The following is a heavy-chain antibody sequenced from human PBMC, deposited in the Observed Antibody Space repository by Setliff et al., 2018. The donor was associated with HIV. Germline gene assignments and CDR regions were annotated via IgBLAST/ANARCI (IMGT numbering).Heavy chain of an antibody. J-gene: IGHJ6*02. Sequence: PGGSLRLSCAASGFTFSSYSMNWVRQAPGKGLEWIAYISTTGDTKNYADSVKGRFTISRDNSRNMLYLQMNSLRAEDTAVYYCASRSGSRLTLPLDVWGQGTTVTVSS. V-gene: IGHV3-48*01. CDR3: ASRSGSRLTLPLDV. D-gene: IGHD3-10*01. CDR1: GFTFSSYS. CDR2: ISTTGDTK.